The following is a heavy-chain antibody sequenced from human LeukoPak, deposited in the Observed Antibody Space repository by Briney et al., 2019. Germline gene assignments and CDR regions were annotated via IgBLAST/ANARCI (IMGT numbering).Heavy chain of an antibody. CDR3: ARETYYYDSSGYYLVDY. D-gene: IGHD3-22*01. J-gene: IGHJ4*02. CDR2: ISYDGSNK. V-gene: IGHV3-30-3*01. CDR1: GFTFSSYA. Sequence: GSLRLSCAASGFTFSSYAMHWVRQAPGKGLEWVAVISYDGSNKYYADSVKGRFTISRDNSKNTLYLQMNSLRAEDTAVYYCARETYYYDSSGYYLVDYWGQGTLVTVSS.